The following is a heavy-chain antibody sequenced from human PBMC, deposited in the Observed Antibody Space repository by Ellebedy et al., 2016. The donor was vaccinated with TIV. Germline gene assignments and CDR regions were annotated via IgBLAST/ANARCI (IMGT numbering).Heavy chain of an antibody. Sequence: GGSLRLSXKGSGYSFTSYWIGWVRQMPGKGLEWMGIIYPGDSDTRYSPSFQGQVTISADKSISTAYLQWSSLKASDTAMYYCARTPLSSGDHPSQVDYWGQGNLVTVSS. CDR1: GYSFTSYW. J-gene: IGHJ4*02. D-gene: IGHD3-10*01. CDR2: IYPGDSDT. CDR3: ARTPLSSGDHPSQVDY. V-gene: IGHV5-51*01.